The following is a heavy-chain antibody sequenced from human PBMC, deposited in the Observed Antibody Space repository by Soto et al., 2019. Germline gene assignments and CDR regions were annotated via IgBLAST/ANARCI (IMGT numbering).Heavy chain of an antibody. D-gene: IGHD3-16*01. Sequence: QVQLVQSGAEVMKPGASVKVSCKASGYTFTTYGISWVRQAPGPGLEWMGWISGYNGHTKYEQKVQGRVTMTTDTSTSTVYMDLRGLRSDDTAVYYCAREGEMPYYYYGLDVWGQGTTVTLSS. CDR3: AREGEMPYYYYGLDV. J-gene: IGHJ6*02. V-gene: IGHV1-18*01. CDR1: GYTFTTYG. CDR2: ISGYNGHT.